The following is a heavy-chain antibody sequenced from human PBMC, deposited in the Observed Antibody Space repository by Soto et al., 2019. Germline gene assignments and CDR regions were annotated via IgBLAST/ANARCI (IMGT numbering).Heavy chain of an antibody. V-gene: IGHV1-69*13. D-gene: IGHD6-13*01. J-gene: IGHJ4*02. CDR1: GGTFSSYA. CDR3: VRDSGAKLSSS. CDR2: IIPIFGTK. Sequence: SVTVSCKASGGTFSSYAISWVRQAPGQGLEGMGGIIPIFGTKKHAQKFQGRVTSTADESTSTVYMELSRLTSEDTALYYCVRDSGAKLSSSWGQGTLVTVSS.